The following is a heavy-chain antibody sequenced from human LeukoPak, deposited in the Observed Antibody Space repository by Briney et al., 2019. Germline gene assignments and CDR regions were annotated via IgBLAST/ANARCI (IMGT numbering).Heavy chain of an antibody. Sequence: ASVKVSCKASGYTFTSYDINWVRQATGQGLEWMGWMNPNSGNTGYAQKFQGRVTMTRNTSISTAYMELSSLRSEDTAVYYCARGRYDILTGSLYYFDYWGREPWSPSPQ. V-gene: IGHV1-8*01. CDR2: MNPNSGNT. D-gene: IGHD3-9*01. CDR3: ARGRYDILTGSLYYFDY. J-gene: IGHJ4*02. CDR1: GYTFTSYD.